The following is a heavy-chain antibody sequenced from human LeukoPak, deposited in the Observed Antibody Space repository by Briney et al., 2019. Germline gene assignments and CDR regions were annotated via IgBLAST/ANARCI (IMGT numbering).Heavy chain of an antibody. D-gene: IGHD3-22*01. Sequence: GSLRLSCAASRFIFSSYHMHWVRQPPGKGLEWVSSISSSNSFIYYADSMKGRFTISRDNAKNSLYLQMNSLRAEDTAVYYCARGGRYDSSGYSSWAFDIWGQGTMVTVSS. V-gene: IGHV3-21*01. J-gene: IGHJ3*02. CDR2: ISSSNSFI. CDR1: RFIFSSYH. CDR3: ARGGRYDSSGYSSWAFDI.